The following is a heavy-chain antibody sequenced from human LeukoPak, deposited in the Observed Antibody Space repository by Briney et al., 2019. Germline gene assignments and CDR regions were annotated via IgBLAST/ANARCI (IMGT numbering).Heavy chain of an antibody. D-gene: IGHD1-26*01. CDR1: GGTFSSYA. V-gene: IGHV1-18*01. CDR3: ARDAELYYFDY. J-gene: IGHJ4*02. Sequence: ASVKVSCKASGGTFSSYAISWVRQAPGQGLEWMGWISAYNGNTNYAQKLQGRVTMTTDTSTSTAYMELRSLRSDDTAVYYCARDAELYYFDYWGQGTLVTVSS. CDR2: ISAYNGNT.